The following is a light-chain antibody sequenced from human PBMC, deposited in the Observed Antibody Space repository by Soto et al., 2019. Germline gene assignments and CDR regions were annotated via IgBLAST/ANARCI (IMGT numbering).Light chain of an antibody. J-gene: IGKJ1*01. CDR2: GAS. CDR1: QSVSSS. CDR3: QQYNNWWT. Sequence: EIVMTQSPATLSVSPGERATLSCRASQSVSSSLAWYQQKPGQAPRLLIYGASTRATGIPARFSGSGSGTEFTLTLSSLQSEDFAVYYCQQYNNWWTFGQGTKVEVK. V-gene: IGKV3-15*01.